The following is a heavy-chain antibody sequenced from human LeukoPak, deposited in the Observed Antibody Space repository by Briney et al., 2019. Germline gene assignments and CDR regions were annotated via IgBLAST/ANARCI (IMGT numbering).Heavy chain of an antibody. CDR1: GGSISSSSYY. Sequence: PSETLSLTCTVSGGSISSSSYYWGWIRQPPGKGLEWIGSIYYSGSPYYNPSLKGRVTISVDTSKNQSSLKLSSVTAADTAVYYCAISRPPRGPKLDVWGKGTAVTVSS. V-gene: IGHV4-39*01. CDR3: AISRPPRGPKLDV. CDR2: IYYSGSP. J-gene: IGHJ6*03.